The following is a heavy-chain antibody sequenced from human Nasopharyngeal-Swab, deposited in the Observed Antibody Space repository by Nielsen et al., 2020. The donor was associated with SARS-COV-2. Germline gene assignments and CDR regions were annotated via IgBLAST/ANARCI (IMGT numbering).Heavy chain of an antibody. CDR2: FDPEDGET. CDR3: ATGFAITMVRGVRYYYYGMDV. D-gene: IGHD3-10*01. CDR1: VYTLTELS. V-gene: IGHV1-24*01. J-gene: IGHJ6*02. Sequence: SVKVSCKVSVYTLTELSMHWVRQAPAKGLEWMGGFDPEDGETIYAQKFQGRVTMTEDTSTDTAYMELSSLRSEDTAVYYCATGFAITMVRGVRYYYYGMDVWGQGTTVTVSS.